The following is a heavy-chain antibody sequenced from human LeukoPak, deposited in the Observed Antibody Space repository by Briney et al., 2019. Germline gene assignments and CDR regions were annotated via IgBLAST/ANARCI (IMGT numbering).Heavy chain of an antibody. Sequence: PGGSLRLSCAASGFTVSSKYMSWVRQAPGKGLDWVSVMYNDGSTHYADSVKGRFTISRDNSKNTLYLQMNSLTAEDTAVYYCARAADTVATAPDYWGQGTLVTVSS. CDR3: ARAADTVATAPDY. V-gene: IGHV3-53*01. J-gene: IGHJ4*02. D-gene: IGHD5-12*01. CDR2: MYNDGST. CDR1: GFTVSSKY.